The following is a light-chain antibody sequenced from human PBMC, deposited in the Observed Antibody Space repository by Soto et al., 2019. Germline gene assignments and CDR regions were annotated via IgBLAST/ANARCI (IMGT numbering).Light chain of an antibody. Sequence: EIVLTQSPGTLSSSPGERATLSCRASQSVTSNYLAWYQQKPGQAPRLLIFGASIRATGLPDRFSGGGSGTDFTLTISRLEPEDFAVYYCQQYGGSPGTFXQGTKVDIK. CDR2: GAS. CDR1: QSVTSNY. V-gene: IGKV3-20*01. CDR3: QQYGGSPGT. J-gene: IGKJ1*01.